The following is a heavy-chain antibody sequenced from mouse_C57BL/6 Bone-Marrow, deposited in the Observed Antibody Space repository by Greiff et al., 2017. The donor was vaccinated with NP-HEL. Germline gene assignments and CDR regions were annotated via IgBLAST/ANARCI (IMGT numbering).Heavy chain of an antibody. CDR3: ARDTDGYLGY. V-gene: IGHV1-52*01. Sequence: QVQLQQPGAELVRPGSSVKLSCKASGYTFTSYWMHWVKQRPLQGLEWIGNIDPSDSETHYNQKFKDKATLTVDKSSSTAYMQLSSLTSEDSAVYYCARDTDGYLGYWGQGTTLTVSS. CDR1: GYTFTSYW. CDR2: IDPSDSET. J-gene: IGHJ2*01. D-gene: IGHD2-3*01.